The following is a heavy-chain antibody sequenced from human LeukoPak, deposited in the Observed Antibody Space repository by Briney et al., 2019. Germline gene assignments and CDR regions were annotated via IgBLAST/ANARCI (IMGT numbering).Heavy chain of an antibody. CDR3: ARAGRGYFDY. CDR2: ISYDGSKE. Sequence: PGGSLRLSCSASGFTFSAFALHWVRQAPGKGLDWVAVISYDGSKEYYADSVKGRFTISRDNPENRLYLQMTSLRAEDTAVYYCARAGRGYFDYWGQGTLVTVSS. V-gene: IGHV3-30-3*01. J-gene: IGHJ4*02. CDR1: GFTFSAFA.